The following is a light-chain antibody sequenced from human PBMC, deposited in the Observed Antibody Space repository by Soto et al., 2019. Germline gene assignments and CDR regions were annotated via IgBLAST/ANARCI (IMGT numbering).Light chain of an antibody. CDR1: QTISSW. V-gene: IGKV1-5*01. J-gene: IGKJ2*03. Sequence: IQITPSPSTLSGSLGNIIAITFRASQTISSWLAWYQQKPGKAPKLLIYDASSLESGVPSRFSGSGSGTEFTLTISSLQAEDFATYYCQQYNAYYSFGQGTKVDI. CDR2: DAS. CDR3: QQYNAYYS.